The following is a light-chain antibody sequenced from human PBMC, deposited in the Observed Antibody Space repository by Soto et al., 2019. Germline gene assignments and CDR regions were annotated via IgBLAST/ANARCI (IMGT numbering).Light chain of an antibody. CDR1: QSVTSN. CDR3: QQYNNWPCT. V-gene: IGKV3-15*01. CDR2: DAS. Sequence: ETVMTQSLVTLSVSPGERATLSCRASQSVTSNLAWYQQQPGQAPRLLIYDASTRATGVPARFSGSGSGTEFTLSISSLQSEDSAVYYCQQYNNWPCTFGPGTKVEIK. J-gene: IGKJ1*01.